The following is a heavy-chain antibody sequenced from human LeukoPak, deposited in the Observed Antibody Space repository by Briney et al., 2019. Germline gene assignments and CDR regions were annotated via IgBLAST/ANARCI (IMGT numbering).Heavy chain of an antibody. D-gene: IGHD3-3*01. CDR1: GYSISSGYY. CDR2: IYYSGST. J-gene: IGHJ6*03. V-gene: IGHV4-38-2*02. Sequence: SETLSLTCSVSGYSISSGYYWGWIRQPPGKGLEWIGSIYYSGSTYYNPSLKSRVTISVDTSKNQFSLKLSSVTAADTAVYYCARDRDDFWSGYYSSYMDVWGKGTTVTASS. CDR3: ARDRDDFWSGYYSSYMDV.